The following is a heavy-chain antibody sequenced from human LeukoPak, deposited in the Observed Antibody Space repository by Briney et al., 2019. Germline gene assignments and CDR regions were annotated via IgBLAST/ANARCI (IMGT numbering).Heavy chain of an antibody. J-gene: IGHJ5*02. CDR3: ARASTVVRGSANWFDP. CDR1: GYTFASCD. V-gene: IGHV1-69*13. D-gene: IGHD4-23*01. CDR2: IIPIFGTA. Sequence: SVKVSCKASGYTFASCDINWVRQASGQGLEWMGGIIPIFGTANYAQKFQGRVTITADESTSTAYMELSSLRSEDTAVYYCARASTVVRGSANWFDPWGQGTLVTVSS.